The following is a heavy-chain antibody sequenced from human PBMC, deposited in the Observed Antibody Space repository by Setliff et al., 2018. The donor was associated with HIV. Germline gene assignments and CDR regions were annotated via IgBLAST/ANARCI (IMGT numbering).Heavy chain of an antibody. CDR1: GFTLSNAW. V-gene: IGHV3-15*01. J-gene: IGHJ4*02. CDR2: IKSKTERGTT. Sequence: PGGSLRLSCAASGFTLSNAWMSWVRQAPGKGLEWIGRIKSKTERGTTDYAAPVKGRFTISRDDSKNTLYLQMNSLKTEDTAVYYCTTTPPIRFLEWQSPYWGQGTLVTVSS. CDR3: TTTPPIRFLEWQSPY. D-gene: IGHD3-3*01.